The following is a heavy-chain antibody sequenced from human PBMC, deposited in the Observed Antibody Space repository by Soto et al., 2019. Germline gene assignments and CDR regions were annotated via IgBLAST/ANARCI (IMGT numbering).Heavy chain of an antibody. CDR2: LTASGLNT. Sequence: EVQLLKSGGGLVQPGGSLRLSCSASGFNFGSYGMSWVRQAPGKGLEWVSGLTASGLNTYYTDSVKGRFTISRDNSRNTVYLQMSGLRVEDTAVFHCAKGLGNAKEVWGQGTTVTVSS. CDR1: GFNFGSYG. J-gene: IGHJ6*02. D-gene: IGHD2-8*01. CDR3: AKGLGNAKEV. V-gene: IGHV3-23*01.